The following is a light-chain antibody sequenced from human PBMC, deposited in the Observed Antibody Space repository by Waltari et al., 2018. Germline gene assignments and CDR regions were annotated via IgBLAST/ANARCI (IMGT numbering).Light chain of an antibody. CDR2: EVK. CDR1: INDIGRFDF. J-gene: IGLJ3*02. V-gene: IGLV2-14*01. CDR3: SAYTTRSTWV. Sequence: QSALTQTASVSASPGKSITMSCTGTINDIGRFDFVSWYQQHPGQAPRLLIYEVKYRPPGFSVRFSGSKSDNTASLTIFGLQAEDEADYYCSAYTTRSTWVFGGGTKLTVL.